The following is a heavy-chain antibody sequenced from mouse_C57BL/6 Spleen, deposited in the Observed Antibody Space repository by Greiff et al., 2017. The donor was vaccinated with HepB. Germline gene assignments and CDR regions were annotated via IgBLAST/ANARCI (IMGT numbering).Heavy chain of an antibody. CDR1: GFTFSSYA. V-gene: IGHV5-4*01. CDR3: AREQLRPHYFDY. D-gene: IGHD3-2*02. CDR2: ISDGGSYT. J-gene: IGHJ2*01. Sequence: EVQGVESGGGLVKPGGSLKLSCAASGFTFSSYAMSWVRQTPEKRLEWVATISDGGSYTYYPDNVKGRFTISRDNAKNNLYLQMSHLKSEDTAMYYCAREQLRPHYFDYWGQGTTLTVSS.